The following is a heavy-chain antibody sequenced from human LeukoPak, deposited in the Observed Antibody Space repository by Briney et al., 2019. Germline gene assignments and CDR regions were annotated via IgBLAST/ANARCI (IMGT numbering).Heavy chain of an antibody. CDR1: GGSFSGYY. V-gene: IGHV4-34*01. CDR2: INHSGST. CDR3: ARCKRSYYYYYYYMDV. Sequence: SETLSLTCAVYGGSFSGYYWSWIRQPPGKGLEWIGEINHSGSTNYNPSLKSRVTISVDTSKNQFSLKLSSVTAADTAVYYCARCKRSYYYYYYYMDVWGKGTTVTISS. D-gene: IGHD1-1*01. J-gene: IGHJ6*03.